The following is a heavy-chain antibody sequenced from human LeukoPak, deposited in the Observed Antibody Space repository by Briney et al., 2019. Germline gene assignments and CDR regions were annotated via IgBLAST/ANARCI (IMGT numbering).Heavy chain of an antibody. Sequence: ASVQVSCKASCSTFTSYDINWVRQATAQGLEWMGWMNPNSGSTGYAQKFQGRVTITRNTSISTAYMELSGLRSEDTAVYYCARGRSTGYPYYFEYWGQGTLVTVSS. J-gene: IGHJ4*02. CDR3: ARGRSTGYPYYFEY. CDR2: MNPNSGST. D-gene: IGHD5-12*01. CDR1: CSTFTSYD. V-gene: IGHV1-8*03.